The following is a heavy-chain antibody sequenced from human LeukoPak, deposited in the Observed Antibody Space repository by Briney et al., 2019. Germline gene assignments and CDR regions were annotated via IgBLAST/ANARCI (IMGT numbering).Heavy chain of an antibody. Sequence: SETLSLTCTVSGGSISSSSYYWGWIRQSPGKGLEWIGGMYDSGSTYYNPSLKSRVTISVDTSKNQFSLKLSSVTAADTAVYYCARHRYYDSSGYYAFFDWFDPWGQGTLVTVSS. CDR2: MYDSGST. J-gene: IGHJ5*02. V-gene: IGHV4-39*01. D-gene: IGHD3-22*01. CDR1: GGSISSSSYY. CDR3: ARHRYYDSSGYYAFFDWFDP.